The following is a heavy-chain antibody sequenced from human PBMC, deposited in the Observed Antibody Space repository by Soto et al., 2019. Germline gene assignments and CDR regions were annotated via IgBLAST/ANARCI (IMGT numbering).Heavy chain of an antibody. D-gene: IGHD3-3*01. V-gene: IGHV1-69*06. J-gene: IGHJ3*02. CDR3: ARGGYYDFWSGYPNDAFDI. CDR1: GGTFSSYA. Sequence: SVKVSCKASGGTFSSYAISWVRQAPGQGLEWMGGIIPIFGTANYAQKFQGRVTITADKSTSTAYMELSSLRSEDTAVYYCARGGYYDFWSGYPNDAFDIWGQGTMVTVS. CDR2: IIPIFGTA.